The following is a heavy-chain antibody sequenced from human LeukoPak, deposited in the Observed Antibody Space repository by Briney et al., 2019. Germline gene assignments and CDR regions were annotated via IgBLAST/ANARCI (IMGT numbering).Heavy chain of an antibody. D-gene: IGHD3-22*01. CDR1: GFTFSDYY. Sequence: PGGSLRLSCAASGFTFSDYYMSWIRQAPGKGLEWVSYISSSGSTIYYADSVKGRFTISRDNAKNSLYLQMNSLRAEDTAVYYCARGYYDSSGYYFGIFLDYWGQGTLVTVSS. V-gene: IGHV3-11*01. CDR2: ISSSGSTI. J-gene: IGHJ4*02. CDR3: ARGYYDSSGYYFGIFLDY.